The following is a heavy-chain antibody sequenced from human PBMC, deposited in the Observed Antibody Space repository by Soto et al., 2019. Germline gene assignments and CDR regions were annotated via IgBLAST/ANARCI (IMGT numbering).Heavy chain of an antibody. J-gene: IGHJ4*02. CDR3: ARDLGYYDSSGYLDY. Sequence: GASVKVSCKASGYTFTIYYMHWVRQAPGQGLEWMGIINPSGGSTSYAQKFQGRVTMTRDTSTSTVYMELSSLRSEDTAVYYCARDLGYYDSSGYLDYWGQGTLVTVSS. CDR1: GYTFTIYY. CDR2: INPSGGST. D-gene: IGHD3-22*01. V-gene: IGHV1-46*01.